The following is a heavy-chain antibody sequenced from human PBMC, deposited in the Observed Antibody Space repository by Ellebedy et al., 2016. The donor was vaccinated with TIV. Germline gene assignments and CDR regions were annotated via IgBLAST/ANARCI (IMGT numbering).Heavy chain of an antibody. J-gene: IGHJ4*02. V-gene: IGHV1-69*10. D-gene: IGHD6-13*01. CDR2: IIPILVIP. Sequence: AASVKVSCKASGGTFSSYAISWVRQAPGQGLEWMGGIIPILVIPNYAQKFQGRVTIPAAKSTSTAYLELSSLRSEDTAVYYCARDGTAYSSNWYGDYWGQGTLVTVSS. CDR3: ARDGTAYSSNWYGDY. CDR1: GGTFSSYA.